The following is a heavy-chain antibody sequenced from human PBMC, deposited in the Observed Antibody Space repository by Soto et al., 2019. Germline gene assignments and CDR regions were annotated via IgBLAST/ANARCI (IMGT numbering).Heavy chain of an antibody. CDR2: IWYDGSNK. J-gene: IGHJ4*02. Sequence: GGSLRLSCAASGFTFSSYGMHWVRQAPGKGLEWVAVIWYDGSNKYYADSVKGRFTISRDNSKNTLYLQMNSLRAEDTAVYYCASGTPYYDSSGYYFLYWGQGTLVTVSS. D-gene: IGHD3-22*01. V-gene: IGHV3-33*01. CDR1: GFTFSSYG. CDR3: ASGTPYYDSSGYYFLY.